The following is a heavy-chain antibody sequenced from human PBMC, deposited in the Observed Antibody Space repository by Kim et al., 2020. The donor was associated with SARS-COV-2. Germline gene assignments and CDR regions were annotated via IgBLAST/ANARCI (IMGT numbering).Heavy chain of an antibody. D-gene: IGHD5-18*01. CDR3: ARGWDTAMPYDAFDI. Sequence: PSLKSRVTISVDTSKNQFSLRLSSVTAADTAVYYCARGWDTAMPYDAFDIWGQGTMVTVSS. V-gene: IGHV4-34*01. J-gene: IGHJ3*02.